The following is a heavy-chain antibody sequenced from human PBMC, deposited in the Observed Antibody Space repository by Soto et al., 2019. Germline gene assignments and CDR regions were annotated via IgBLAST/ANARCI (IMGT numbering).Heavy chain of an antibody. Sequence: PGGSLRLSCAASGFTFSSYAMHWVRQAPGKGLEWVAVISYDGSNKYYADSVKGRFTISRDNSKNTLYLQMNSLRAEDTAVYYCARSNRIVGATTGYWGQGTLVTVSS. J-gene: IGHJ4*02. D-gene: IGHD1-26*01. CDR1: GFTFSSYA. CDR2: ISYDGSNK. V-gene: IGHV3-30-3*01. CDR3: ARSNRIVGATTGY.